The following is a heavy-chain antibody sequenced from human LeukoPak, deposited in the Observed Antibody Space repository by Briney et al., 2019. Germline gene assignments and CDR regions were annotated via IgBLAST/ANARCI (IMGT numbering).Heavy chain of an antibody. Sequence: GESLKISCKGSGYSFSSYWIVWVRQMPGKDLEWMGIIYPGDSDTRYSPSFQGQVTISADKSISTAYLQWSSRKASDTAMYYCARQRSGSYFPDLYDYWGQGTLVTVSS. J-gene: IGHJ4*02. CDR3: ARQRSGSYFPDLYDY. CDR1: GYSFSSYW. D-gene: IGHD1-26*01. V-gene: IGHV5-51*01. CDR2: IYPGDSDT.